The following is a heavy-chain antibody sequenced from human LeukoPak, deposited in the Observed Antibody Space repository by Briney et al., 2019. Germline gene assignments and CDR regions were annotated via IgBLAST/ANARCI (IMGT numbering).Heavy chain of an antibody. CDR2: INPDSGGT. Sequence: ASVKVSCKASGYTFTGYYMHWVRQAPGQGLEWMGWINPDSGGTNYAQKFQGRVTMTRDTSISTAYMELNRLRSDDTAVYYCARDSPSDYDILTGYYTTDDYWGQGTLVTVSS. CDR3: ARDSPSDYDILTGYYTTDDY. D-gene: IGHD3-9*01. V-gene: IGHV1-2*02. CDR1: GYTFTGYY. J-gene: IGHJ4*02.